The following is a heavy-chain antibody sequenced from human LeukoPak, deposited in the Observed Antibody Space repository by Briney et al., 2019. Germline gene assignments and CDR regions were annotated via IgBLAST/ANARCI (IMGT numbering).Heavy chain of an antibody. D-gene: IGHD3-10*01. CDR2: ISGSGGST. J-gene: IGHJ4*02. Sequence: GGSLRLSCAVSGFTVSSNYMSWVRQAPGKGLEWVSAISGSGGSTYYADSVKGRFTISRDNSKNTLYLQMNSLRAEDTAVYYCAKAAFGPTPLYWGQGTLVTVSS. V-gene: IGHV3-23*01. CDR3: AKAAFGPTPLY. CDR1: GFTVSSNY.